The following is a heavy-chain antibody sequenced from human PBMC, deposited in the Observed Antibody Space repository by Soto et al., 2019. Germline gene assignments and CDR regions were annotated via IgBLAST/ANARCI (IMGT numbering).Heavy chain of an antibody. CDR1: GGSISSGDYY. D-gene: IGHD3-22*01. CDR2: IYYSGST. J-gene: IGHJ5*02. CDR3: DRASPYYYDSRGYPRQGFDP. V-gene: IGHV4-30-4*01. Sequence: SETLSLTCFVSGGSISSGDYYWSWIRQPPGKGLEWIGYIYYSGSTYYNPSLKSRVTISVDTSKNQFSLKLSSVTAADTAVYYCDRASPYYYDSRGYPRQGFDPWGQVTPFTASS.